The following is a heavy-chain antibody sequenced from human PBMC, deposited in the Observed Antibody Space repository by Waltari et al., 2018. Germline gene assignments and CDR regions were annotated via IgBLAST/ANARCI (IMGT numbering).Heavy chain of an antibody. CDR3: ARDIIDGVPNWFDP. CDR2: ISSSSYI. J-gene: IGHJ5*02. V-gene: IGHV3-21*01. D-gene: IGHD2-8*01. Sequence: EVQLVESGGGLVKPGGSLRLSCAASGFTFSSYSMNWVRQAPGKGLEWVSSISSSSYIYYADSVKGRFTISRDNAKNSLYLQMNSLRAEDTAVYYCARDIIDGVPNWFDPWGQGTLVTVSS. CDR1: GFTFSSYS.